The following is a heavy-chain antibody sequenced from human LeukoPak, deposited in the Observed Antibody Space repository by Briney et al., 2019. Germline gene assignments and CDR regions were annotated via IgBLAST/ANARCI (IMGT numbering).Heavy chain of an antibody. Sequence: PGGSLRLSCAASGFTVSRNYMSWVCQAPGKGLECVSVIYSGGNTYYTDSVKGRFTISRDNSKNTLYLQMNSLRAEDTAVYYCARKTDSGGQGDYWGPGTLVTVSS. CDR2: IYSGGNT. V-gene: IGHV3-66*01. CDR3: ARKTDSGGQGDY. D-gene: IGHD3-22*01. J-gene: IGHJ4*02. CDR1: GFTVSRNY.